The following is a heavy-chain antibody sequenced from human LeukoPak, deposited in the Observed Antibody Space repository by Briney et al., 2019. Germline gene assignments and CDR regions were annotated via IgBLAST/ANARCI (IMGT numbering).Heavy chain of an antibody. J-gene: IGHJ4*02. Sequence: QPGGSLRLSCATSGFTFSSYWMSWVRQAPGKGLEWVANIKQDGSEKNYLDSVKGRFTISRDNAKNSLYLQMNSLRAEDTAVYYCARGPTVTTTKLDYWGQGTLVTVSS. CDR3: ARGPTVTTTKLDY. CDR2: IKQDGSEK. D-gene: IGHD4-17*01. V-gene: IGHV3-7*01. CDR1: GFTFSSYW.